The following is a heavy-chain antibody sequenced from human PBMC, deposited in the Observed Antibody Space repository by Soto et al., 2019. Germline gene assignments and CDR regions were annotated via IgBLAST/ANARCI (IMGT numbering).Heavy chain of an antibody. CDR1: GGSISSSSSY. V-gene: IGHV4-39*01. J-gene: IGHJ3*02. CDR2: IYYLGNT. CDR3: ARVERGTVTTVVDAFDI. D-gene: IGHD1-1*01. Sequence: PSETLSLTCTVSGGSISSSSSYWGWIRQPPGKGLEWVGSIYYLGNTYYNPSLKGRVTISVDTSKNQFSLKLYSVTAADTALYYCARVERGTVTTVVDAFDIXGPGTMVTVSS.